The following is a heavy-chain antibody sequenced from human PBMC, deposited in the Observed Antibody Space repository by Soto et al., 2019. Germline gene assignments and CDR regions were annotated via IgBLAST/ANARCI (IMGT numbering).Heavy chain of an antibody. V-gene: IGHV4-59*08. CDR3: ARSQGPYCGGDCNPGFDY. CDR1: GGSISSYY. Sequence: SETLSLTCTVSGGSISSYYWSWIRQPPGKGLEWIGYIYYSGSTNYNPSLKSRVTISVDTSKNQFSLKLSSVTAADTAVYYCARSQGPYCGGDCNPGFDYWGQGTLVTVSS. D-gene: IGHD2-21*01. CDR2: IYYSGST. J-gene: IGHJ4*02.